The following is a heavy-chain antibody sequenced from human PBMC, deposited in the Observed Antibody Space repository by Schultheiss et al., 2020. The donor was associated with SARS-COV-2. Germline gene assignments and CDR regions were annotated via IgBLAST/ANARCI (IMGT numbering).Heavy chain of an antibody. Sequence: GGSLRLSCAASGFTFSSYAMSWVRQAPGKGLEWVSAISGSGGSTYYADSVKGRFTISRDNSKNTLYLQMNSLRAEDTAVYYCAKDSREYYYDSSGYYLPSNFVYWGQGTLVTVSS. CDR3: AKDSREYYYDSSGYYLPSNFVY. V-gene: IGHV3-23*01. CDR1: GFTFSSYA. J-gene: IGHJ4*02. D-gene: IGHD3-22*01. CDR2: ISGSGGST.